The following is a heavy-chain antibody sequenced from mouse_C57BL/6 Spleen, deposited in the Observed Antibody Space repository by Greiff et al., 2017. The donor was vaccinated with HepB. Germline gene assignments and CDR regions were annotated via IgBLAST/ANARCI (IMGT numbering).Heavy chain of an antibody. Sequence: QVQLQQPGAELVKPGASVKLSCKASGYTFTSYWMHWVKQRPGQGLEWIGMIHPNSGSTNYNEKYKSKATLTVDKSSSTAYMQLSSLTSEDSAVYYCAGKGYGDRPHYYAMDYWGQGTSVTVSS. CDR1: GYTFTSYW. CDR2: IHPNSGST. CDR3: AGKGYGDRPHYYAMDY. D-gene: IGHD2-2*01. J-gene: IGHJ4*01. V-gene: IGHV1-64*01.